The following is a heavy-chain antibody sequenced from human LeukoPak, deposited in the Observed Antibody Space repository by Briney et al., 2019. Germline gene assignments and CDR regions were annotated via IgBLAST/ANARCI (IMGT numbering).Heavy chain of an antibody. Sequence: GGSLRLSCAASGFTFNTYAMHWVRQAPGKGLEFFSSISSSGGNTYYANSVKSRFTISRDDSKNTLYLQMGSLRPEDMAVYYCARAAGRGLYYFDYWGQGTLVSVSS. CDR1: GFTFNTYA. J-gene: IGHJ4*02. CDR3: ARAAGRGLYYFDY. CDR2: ISSSGGNT. V-gene: IGHV3-64*01. D-gene: IGHD2-15*01.